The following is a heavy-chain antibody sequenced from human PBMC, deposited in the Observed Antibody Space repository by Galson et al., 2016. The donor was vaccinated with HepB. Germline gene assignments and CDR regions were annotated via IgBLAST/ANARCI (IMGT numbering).Heavy chain of an antibody. D-gene: IGHD1-26*01. CDR2: ISAFSGVT. V-gene: IGHV1-18*01. Sequence: SVKVSCKASGNTFTSYGVSWVRQAPGQGLEWMGWISAFSGVTRYAKKLQGRITMTTDTSLGTAYMELGNLISDDTAVYYCARDSGSYYAKLSVFDSWGQGTLVTASS. J-gene: IGHJ4*02. CDR1: GNTFTSYG. CDR3: ARDSGSYYAKLSVFDS.